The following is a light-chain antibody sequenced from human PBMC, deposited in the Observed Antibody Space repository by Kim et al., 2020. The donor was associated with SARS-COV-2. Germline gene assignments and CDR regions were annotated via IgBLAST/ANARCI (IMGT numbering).Light chain of an antibody. CDR3: QKYYSDPS. CDR2: AAS. J-gene: IGKJ1*01. V-gene: IGKV1-27*01. Sequence: DIQMTQSPSSLSASVGDRVTITCRASQDISNYLAWYQQKPGEVPKLLIYAASTLQSGVPSRFSGTGSGTDFTLTINSLQPEDVATYYCQKYYSDPSFGQGTKVDIK. CDR1: QDISNY.